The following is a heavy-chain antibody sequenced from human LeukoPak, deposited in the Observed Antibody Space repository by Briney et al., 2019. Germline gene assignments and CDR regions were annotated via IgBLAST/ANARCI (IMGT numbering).Heavy chain of an antibody. CDR2: INSSSSTI. V-gene: IGHV3-48*02. Sequence: PGGSLRLSCAASGFTFSSYSMNRVRQAPGKGLEWVSYINSSSSTIYYADSVKGRFTISRDNAKNSLYLQMNSLREDDTAVYYCAVLTRHDAIDIWGQGTMVTVSS. CDR3: AVLTRHDAIDI. CDR1: GFTFSSYS. D-gene: IGHD2-21*02. J-gene: IGHJ3*02.